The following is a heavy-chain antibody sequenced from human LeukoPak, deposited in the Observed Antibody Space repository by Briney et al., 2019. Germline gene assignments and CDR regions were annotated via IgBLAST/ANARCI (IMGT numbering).Heavy chain of an antibody. CDR1: GFTFDDYA. J-gene: IGHJ4*02. D-gene: IGHD6-13*01. Sequence: PGGSLRLSCAASGFTFDDYAVHWVRQAPGKGLEWVAVIWYDGSNKYYADSVKGRFTISRDNSKNTLYLQMNSLRAEDTAVYYCARERARAAAIDYWGQGTLVTVSS. V-gene: IGHV3-33*08. CDR3: ARERARAAAIDY. CDR2: IWYDGSNK.